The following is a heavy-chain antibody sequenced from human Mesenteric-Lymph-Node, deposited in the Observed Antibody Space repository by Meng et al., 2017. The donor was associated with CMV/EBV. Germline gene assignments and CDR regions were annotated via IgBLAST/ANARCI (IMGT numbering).Heavy chain of an antibody. CDR3: ASYALGYCSSTSCYEDDY. Sequence: VSSGSYYWSWIRQPPGKGLEWIGYIYYSGSTNYNPSLKSRVTISVDTSKNQFSLKLSSVTAADTAVYYCASYALGYCSSTSCYEDDYWGQGILVTVSS. D-gene: IGHD2-2*01. J-gene: IGHJ4*02. CDR2: IYYSGST. V-gene: IGHV4-61*01. CDR1: VSSGSYY.